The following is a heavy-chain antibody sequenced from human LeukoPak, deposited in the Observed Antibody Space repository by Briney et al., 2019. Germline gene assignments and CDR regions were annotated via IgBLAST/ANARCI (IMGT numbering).Heavy chain of an antibody. CDR3: ASLRGGRYCSSTSCYKDDC. CDR1: GGSFSGYY. J-gene: IGHJ4*02. V-gene: IGHV4-34*01. D-gene: IGHD2-2*02. CDR2: INHSGST. Sequence: SETLSLTCAVYGGSFSGYYWSWIRQPPGKGLEWIGEINHSGSTNYNPSLKSRVTISVDTSKNQFSLKLSSVTAADTAVYYCASLRGGRYCSSTSCYKDDCWGQGTLVTVSS.